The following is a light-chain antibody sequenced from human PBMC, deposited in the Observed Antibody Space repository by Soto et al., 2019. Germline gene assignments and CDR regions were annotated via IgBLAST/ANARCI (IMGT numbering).Light chain of an antibody. V-gene: IGKV1-9*01. CDR1: QGISSY. CDR3: QQLKNYPLT. J-gene: IGKJ4*01. CDR2: AAP. Sequence: DIQLTQSPSFLSASVGDRVTITCRASQGISSYLAWYQQRAEKAPKFLMYAAPTLQSGVPSRFSGSGSGTEYALTISSLQPEDFATYYCQQLKNYPLTFGGGTKVDIK.